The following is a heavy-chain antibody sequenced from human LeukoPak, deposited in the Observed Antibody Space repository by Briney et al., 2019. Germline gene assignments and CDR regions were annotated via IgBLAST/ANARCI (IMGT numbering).Heavy chain of an antibody. D-gene: IGHD5-18*01. CDR2: ISGSGGST. CDR1: GFTFSSYA. J-gene: IGHJ6*02. Sequence: GGSLRLSCAASGFTFSSYAMSWVRQAPGKGLEWVSSISGSGGSTYYADSVKGRFSISRDNSKNTLYLQMNSLRAEDTAVYYCANDMVINNHYYYYGMDVWGQGTTVTVSS. CDR3: ANDMVINNHYYYYGMDV. V-gene: IGHV3-23*01.